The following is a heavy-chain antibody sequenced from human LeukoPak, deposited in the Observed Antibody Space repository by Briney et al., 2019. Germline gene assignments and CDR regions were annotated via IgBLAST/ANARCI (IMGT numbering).Heavy chain of an antibody. D-gene: IGHD1-7*01. V-gene: IGHV3-48*03. J-gene: IGHJ4*02. CDR2: ISSTSSSI. CDR3: AHVGTMTGLYLGS. Sequence: GGSLRLSCAASGFTFSSYEMNWVRQAPGKGLEWVSYISSTSSSIHYADSVKGRFTISRDNAKNSLYLQMDSLESDDTAVYYCAHVGTMTGLYLGSWGQGTLVTVSS. CDR1: GFTFSSYE.